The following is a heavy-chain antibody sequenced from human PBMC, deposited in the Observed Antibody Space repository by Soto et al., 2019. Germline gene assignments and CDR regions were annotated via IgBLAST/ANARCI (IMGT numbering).Heavy chain of an antibody. J-gene: IGHJ4*02. CDR1: GFTFSTYA. D-gene: IGHD2-8*01. V-gene: IGHV3-23*01. Sequence: RGSLRLSCAAASGFTFSTYAMTWVRQAPGKGLEWVSGISGSGDSTYYGDSVKGRFTISRDNAKNSLYLQMNSLRAEDTAVYYCARDPYCTNGVCPLVSDPYWGQGTLVTVSS. CDR3: ARDPYCTNGVCPLVSDPY. CDR2: ISGSGDST.